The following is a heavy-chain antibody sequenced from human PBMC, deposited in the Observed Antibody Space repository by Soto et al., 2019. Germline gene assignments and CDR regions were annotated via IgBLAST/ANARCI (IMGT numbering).Heavy chain of an antibody. Sequence: GGSLRLSCAASGFTFSTYGMHWVRQAPGKGLEWVAVISYDGSDKYYADSVKGRFTISRYNSKNTLYLQMNSLRAEDTAVYYCAKPFGVVISHLTPSDYWGQGTLVTVSS. J-gene: IGHJ4*02. V-gene: IGHV3-30*18. CDR3: AKPFGVVISHLTPSDY. CDR2: ISYDGSDK. D-gene: IGHD3-3*01. CDR1: GFTFSTYG.